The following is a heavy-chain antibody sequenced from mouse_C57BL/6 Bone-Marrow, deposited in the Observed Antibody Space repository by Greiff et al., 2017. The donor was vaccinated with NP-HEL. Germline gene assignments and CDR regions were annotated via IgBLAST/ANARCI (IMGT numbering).Heavy chain of an antibody. J-gene: IGHJ3*01. Sequence: QVQLQQPGAELVMPGASVKLSCKASGYTFTSYWMHWVKQRPGQGLEWIGEIDPSDSYTNYNQKFKGKSTLTVDKSSSTAYMQLSSLTSEDSAVDYCARDYGSSSWFAYWGQGTLVTVSA. CDR2: IDPSDSYT. V-gene: IGHV1-69*01. CDR1: GYTFTSYW. D-gene: IGHD1-1*01. CDR3: ARDYGSSSWFAY.